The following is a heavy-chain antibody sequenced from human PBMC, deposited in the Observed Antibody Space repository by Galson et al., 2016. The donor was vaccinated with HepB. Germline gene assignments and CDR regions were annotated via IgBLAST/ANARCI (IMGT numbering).Heavy chain of an antibody. CDR2: VYWDDDK. CDR1: GFSLNTSGVG. V-gene: IGHV2-5*02. CDR3: AHTDLSMWFDP. Sequence: PALVKPTQTLTLTCTFSGFSLNTSGVGVGWIRQPPGGALEWLALVYWDDDKRYTPSLKTRLTITKDTSKNQVVLTMANMDPVDTATYYCAHTDLSMWFDPWGQGTLVTVSS. D-gene: IGHD3-3*01. J-gene: IGHJ5*02.